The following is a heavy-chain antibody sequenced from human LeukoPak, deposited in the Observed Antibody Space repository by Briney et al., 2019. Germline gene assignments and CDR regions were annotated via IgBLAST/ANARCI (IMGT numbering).Heavy chain of an antibody. CDR3: AKDSPIAVAGTVDY. Sequence: PGGSLRLSCAASGFTFSSYGMHWVRQAPGKGLEWVAFIRYDGSNKYYADSVKGRFTISRDNSKNTLYPQMNSLRAEDTAVYYCAKDSPIAVAGTVDYWGQGTLVTVSS. V-gene: IGHV3-30*02. CDR2: IRYDGSNK. D-gene: IGHD6-19*01. CDR1: GFTFSSYG. J-gene: IGHJ4*02.